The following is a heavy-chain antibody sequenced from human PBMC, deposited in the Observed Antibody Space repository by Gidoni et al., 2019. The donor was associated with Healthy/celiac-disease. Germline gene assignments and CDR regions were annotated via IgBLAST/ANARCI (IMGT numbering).Heavy chain of an antibody. D-gene: IGHD2-21*02. CDR1: GYTFTSYG. J-gene: IGHJ3*02. CDR3: ARDAYCGGDCYSGHAFDI. Sequence: QVQLVQSGAEVKKPGASVKVSCKASGYTFTSYGSSWVRQAPGQGLEWMGWISAYNGNTNYAQKLQGRVTMTTDTSTSTAYMELRSLRSDDTAVYYCARDAYCGGDCYSGHAFDIWGQGTMVTVSS. CDR2: ISAYNGNT. V-gene: IGHV1-18*01.